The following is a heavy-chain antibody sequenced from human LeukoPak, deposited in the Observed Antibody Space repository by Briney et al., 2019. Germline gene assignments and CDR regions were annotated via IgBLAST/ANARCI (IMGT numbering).Heavy chain of an antibody. J-gene: IGHJ6*02. CDR3: GLRWFGELYGYGMDV. V-gene: IGHV1-2*02. Sequence: GASVKVSCKASGYTFTGYYMHWVRQAPGQGLEWMGWINPNSGGTNYAQKFQGRVTMTRDTSISTAYMELSRLRSDDTAVYYCGLRWFGELYGYGMDVWGQGTTVTVSS. D-gene: IGHD3-10*01. CDR1: GYTFTGYY. CDR2: INPNSGGT.